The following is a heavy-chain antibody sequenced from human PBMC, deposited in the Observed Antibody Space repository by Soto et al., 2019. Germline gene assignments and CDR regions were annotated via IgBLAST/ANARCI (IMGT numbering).Heavy chain of an antibody. CDR1: GGSISSYY. CDR3: ARGGGSPYHDHEFDY. D-gene: IGHD2-2*01. J-gene: IGHJ4*02. CDR2: IYYSGST. V-gene: IGHV4-59*01. Sequence: SETLSLTCTVSGGSISSYYWSWIRQPPGKGLEWIGYIYYSGSTNYNASFNSRVTISVDTSKNQFSLKLTSVTTADTAVYYCARGGGSPYHDHEFDYWGQGILVTVSS.